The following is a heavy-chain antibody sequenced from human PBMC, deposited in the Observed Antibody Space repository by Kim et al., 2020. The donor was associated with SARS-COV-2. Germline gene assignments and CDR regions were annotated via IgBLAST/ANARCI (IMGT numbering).Heavy chain of an antibody. CDR3: AKNSGWDFDD. CDR1: GFTFSTYD. V-gene: IGHV3-23*01. Sequence: GGSLRLSCAASGFTFSTYDMSWVRQAPGKGLDWVSTISNSGGTTYYADSVKGRFIISRDNSKSTLYLQMNSLRADDAAVYYCAKNSGWDFDDWGQGTLVTVSS. CDR2: ISNSGGTT. J-gene: IGHJ4*02. D-gene: IGHD6-19*01.